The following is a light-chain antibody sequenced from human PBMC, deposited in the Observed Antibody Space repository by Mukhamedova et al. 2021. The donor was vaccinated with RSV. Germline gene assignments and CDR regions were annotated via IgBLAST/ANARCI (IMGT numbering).Light chain of an antibody. J-gene: IGKJ1*01. CDR2: GAS. V-gene: IGKV1-9*01. CDR1: QGIATY. Sequence: VSITCRASQGIATYLAWYQQKPGKAPKVLIYGASNLQSGVPSRFSGSGSGTEFTFTISILQPEDFATYYYQQFNNYPRTFGQGTK. CDR3: QQFNNYPRT.